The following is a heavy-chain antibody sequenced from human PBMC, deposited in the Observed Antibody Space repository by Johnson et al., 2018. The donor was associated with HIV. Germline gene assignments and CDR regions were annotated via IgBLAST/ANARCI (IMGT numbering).Heavy chain of an antibody. D-gene: IGHD2-8*02. Sequence: MQLVESGGGVVRPGGSLRLSCAASGFTFHDYGMSWVRQAPGKGLGWVSGINGNGDSTDYADSVKGRFTVSSDSAKNTLYLQMSSLRAEDTAVYYCARQYGWGDHWDAFDIWGQGTMVTVSS. J-gene: IGHJ3*02. CDR3: ARQYGWGDHWDAFDI. CDR1: GFTFHDYG. CDR2: INGNGDST. V-gene: IGHV3-20*04.